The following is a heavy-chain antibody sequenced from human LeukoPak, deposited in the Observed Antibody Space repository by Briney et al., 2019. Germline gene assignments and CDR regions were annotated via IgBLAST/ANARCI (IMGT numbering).Heavy chain of an antibody. Sequence: GGSLRLSCAASGFTFSSYAMGWVRQAPGKGLEWVSAISGSGGSTYYADSVKGRFTISRDNSKNTLYLQMNSLRAEDTAVYYCAKPIWFGDLFEYYFDYWGRRTLVTVSS. CDR2: ISGSGGST. V-gene: IGHV3-23*01. CDR1: GFTFSSYA. CDR3: AKPIWFGDLFEYYFDY. J-gene: IGHJ4*02. D-gene: IGHD3-10*01.